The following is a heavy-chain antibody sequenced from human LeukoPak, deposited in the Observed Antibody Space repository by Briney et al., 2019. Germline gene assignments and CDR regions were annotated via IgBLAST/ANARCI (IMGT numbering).Heavy chain of an antibody. CDR2: IKQDGSEK. Sequence: PGGSLRLSCAASGFTFSSYWMSWVRQAPGKGLEWVANIKQDGSEKYYVDSVKGRFTISRDNAKNSLYLQMNSLRAEDTAVYYCAREGQQLVDPFDYWGQGTLVTVSS. V-gene: IGHV3-7*01. D-gene: IGHD6-13*01. CDR3: AREGQQLVDPFDY. CDR1: GFTFSSYW. J-gene: IGHJ4*02.